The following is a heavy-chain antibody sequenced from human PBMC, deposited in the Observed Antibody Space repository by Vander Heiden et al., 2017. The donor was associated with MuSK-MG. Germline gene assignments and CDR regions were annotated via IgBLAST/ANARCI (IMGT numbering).Heavy chain of an antibody. Sequence: EVQLVESGGGLVQPGGSLRLSCAASGFTFSSYDMNWVRQAPGKGLEWVSYISSSSSTIYYADSVKGRFTISRDNAKNSLYLQMNSLRAEDTAVYYCASDLGYCSRASCAPFGYWGQGTLVTVSS. CDR3: ASDLGYCSRASCAPFGY. V-gene: IGHV3-48*01. J-gene: IGHJ4*02. CDR1: GFTFSSYD. CDR2: ISSSSSTI. D-gene: IGHD2-2*01.